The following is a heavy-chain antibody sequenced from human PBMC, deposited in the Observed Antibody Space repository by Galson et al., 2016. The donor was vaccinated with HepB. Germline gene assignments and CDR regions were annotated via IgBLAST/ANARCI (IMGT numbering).Heavy chain of an antibody. J-gene: IGHJ5*02. Sequence: QSGAEVKKPGESLKISCKGSGFNFTNYWIGWVRQMPGKGLEWMGIIYPGDSDTRYSPSLQGQVTISADKSISTAYLQWSSLKVSDTAMYYCARHASGGRYSPHPFDPWGQGTLVTVSS. CDR2: IYPGDSDT. D-gene: IGHD3-16*02. CDR1: GFNFTNYW. CDR3: ARHASGGRYSPHPFDP. V-gene: IGHV5-51*01.